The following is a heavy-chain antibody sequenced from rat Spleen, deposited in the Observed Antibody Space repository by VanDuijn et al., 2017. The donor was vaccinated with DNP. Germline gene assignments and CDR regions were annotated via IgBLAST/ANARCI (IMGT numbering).Heavy chain of an antibody. CDR3: GTHGTCVY. CDR2: VSSNGSNT. V-gene: IGHV5-7*01. J-gene: IGHJ3*01. CDR1: GFTFGDYD. Sequence: EVQLVESRGDLVQPGRSMKLSCAASGFTFGDYDMAWVRQAPKRGLEWVTTVSSNGSNTYYRDSVRGRFTVSRDNAKSTLYLQMDSLTSEETATYYCGTHGTCVYWGQGTLVTVSS. D-gene: IGHD5-1*01.